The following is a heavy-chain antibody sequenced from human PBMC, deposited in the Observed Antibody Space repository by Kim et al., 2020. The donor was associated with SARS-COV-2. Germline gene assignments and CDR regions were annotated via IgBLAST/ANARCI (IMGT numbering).Heavy chain of an antibody. J-gene: IGHJ4*02. D-gene: IGHD3-16*01. CDR2: IKQDGTEK. Sequence: GGSLRLSCAASGFTFTDNWMTWVRQARGKGLEWVANIKQDGTEKYYVDSVKGRFTVSRDNAKKSLYLQMNSLRVEDTAMYYCARGRGLDSWGQETLVTVSS. V-gene: IGHV3-7*01. CDR1: GFTFTDNW. CDR3: ARGRGLDS.